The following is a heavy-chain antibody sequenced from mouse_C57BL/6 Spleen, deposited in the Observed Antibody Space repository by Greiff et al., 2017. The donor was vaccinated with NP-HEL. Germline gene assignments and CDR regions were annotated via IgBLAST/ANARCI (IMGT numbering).Heavy chain of an antibody. J-gene: IGHJ1*03. CDR2: ISSGSSTI. Sequence: EVQLVESGGGLVKPGGSLKLSCAASGFTFSDYGMHWVRQAPEKGLEWVAYISSGSSTIYYADTVKGRFTISRDNAKNTLFLQMTRLRSEDTAMYYCARHYYGSSYGYFDVWGTGTTVTVSS. CDR1: GFTFSDYG. CDR3: ARHYYGSSYGYFDV. D-gene: IGHD1-1*01. V-gene: IGHV5-17*01.